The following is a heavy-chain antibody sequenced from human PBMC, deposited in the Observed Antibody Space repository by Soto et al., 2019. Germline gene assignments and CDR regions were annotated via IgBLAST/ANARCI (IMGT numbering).Heavy chain of an antibody. CDR1: GYTFTSYG. CDR3: ARDPSPPYYDYVWGSQEEDDY. J-gene: IGHJ4*02. Sequence: QVQLVQSGAEVKKPGASVKVSCKASGYTFTSYGISWVRQAPGQGLEWMGWISAYNGNTNYAQKLQGRVTMTTDTATSTAYMELRRLRSDDTAVYYCARDPSPPYYDYVWGSQEEDDYWGQGTLVTVSS. CDR2: ISAYNGNT. D-gene: IGHD3-16*01. V-gene: IGHV1-18*01.